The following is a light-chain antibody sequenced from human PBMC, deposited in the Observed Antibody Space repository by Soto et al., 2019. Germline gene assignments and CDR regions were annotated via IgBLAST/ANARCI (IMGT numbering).Light chain of an antibody. CDR2: GAI. CDR1: QSISSSY. Sequence: EIVLTQSPGTLSLSPGERATLSCRASQSISSSYLAWYQQKPGQAPRLLIYGAISRATGIPDRFSGSGSGTDFTLTINRLEPEDCAVYYCQQCDNSPYTFGQGTKLEIK. J-gene: IGKJ2*01. V-gene: IGKV3-20*01. CDR3: QQCDNSPYT.